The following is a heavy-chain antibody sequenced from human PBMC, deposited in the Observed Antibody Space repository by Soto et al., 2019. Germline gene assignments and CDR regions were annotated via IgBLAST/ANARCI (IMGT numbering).Heavy chain of an antibody. J-gene: IGHJ4*02. CDR1: GYTFTVDY. D-gene: IGHD1-26*01. V-gene: IGHV1-2*02. CDR2: INPNNGGT. Sequence: SVKGACKASGYTFTVDYIHWLLQAPGQGLEWMGWINPNNGGTNYVQKFQGRVTMTRDTSISTAYMELRRLTSDDTAVYYCARDLPIVGTTTWDYWGQGTLVTVSS. CDR3: ARDLPIVGTTTWDY.